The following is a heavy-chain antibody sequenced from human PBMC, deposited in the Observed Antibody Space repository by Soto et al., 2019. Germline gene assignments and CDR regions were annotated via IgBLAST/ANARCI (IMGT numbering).Heavy chain of an antibody. Sequence: SVKVSCKASGGTFSSYAISGVRQAPGQGLEWLGGIIPIFGTANYAQKFQGRVTITADESTSTAYMELSSLRSEDTAVYYCARQNTAMVTMEYWREYYYYGMDVWGQGTTVTVSS. J-gene: IGHJ6*02. V-gene: IGHV1-69*13. CDR3: ARQNTAMVTMEYWREYYYYGMDV. CDR2: IIPIFGTA. D-gene: IGHD5-18*01. CDR1: GGTFSSYA.